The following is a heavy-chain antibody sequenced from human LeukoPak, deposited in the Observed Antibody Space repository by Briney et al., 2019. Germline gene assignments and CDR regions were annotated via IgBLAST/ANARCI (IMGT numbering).Heavy chain of an antibody. V-gene: IGHV1-2*02. J-gene: IGHJ4*02. CDR3: ARVSYDYVWGSYLFDY. CDR1: GYTFTGYY. D-gene: IGHD3-16*02. Sequence: GASVKVSCKASGYTFTGYYMHWVRQAPGQGLEWMGWINPNSGGTNYAQKFQGRVTMTRDTSISTAYMELSRLRSDDTAVYYCARVSYDYVWGSYLFDYWGQGTLVTVSS. CDR2: INPNSGGT.